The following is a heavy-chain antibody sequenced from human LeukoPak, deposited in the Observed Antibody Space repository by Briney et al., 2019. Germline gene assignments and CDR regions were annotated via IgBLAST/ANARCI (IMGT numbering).Heavy chain of an antibody. CDR2: INPNSGGT. Sequence: ASVKVSCKASGYTFTGYYIHWVRQAPGQGLEWMGWINPNSGGTNYAQKFQGRVTMTRDTSISTAYMELSRLRSDDTAVYYCARDPEVVVVAATAEDDYWGQGTLVTVSS. CDR1: GYTFTGYY. CDR3: ARDPEVVVVAATAEDDY. D-gene: IGHD2-15*01. V-gene: IGHV1-2*02. J-gene: IGHJ4*02.